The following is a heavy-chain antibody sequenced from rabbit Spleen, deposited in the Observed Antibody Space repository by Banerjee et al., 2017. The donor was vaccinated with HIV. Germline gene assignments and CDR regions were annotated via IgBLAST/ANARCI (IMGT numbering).Heavy chain of an antibody. V-gene: IGHV1S40*01. CDR2: AYAGSSGST. J-gene: IGHJ6*01. D-gene: IGHD8-1*01. CDR3: ARDTGTSFSTYGMDL. CDR1: GFSFSGSYY. Sequence: QSLEESGGDLVKPGASLILTCTASGFSFSGSYYMCWVRQAPGKGLEWIACAYAGSSGSTYSATWAKGRFTISKTSSTTVTLQMTSLTAADTATYFCARDTGTSFSTYGMDLWGPGTLVTVS.